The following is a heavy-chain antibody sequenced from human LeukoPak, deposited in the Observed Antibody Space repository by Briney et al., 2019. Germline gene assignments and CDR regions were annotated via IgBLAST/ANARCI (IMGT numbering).Heavy chain of an antibody. J-gene: IGHJ6*03. V-gene: IGHV4-34*01. CDR1: GGSFSGYY. D-gene: IGHD2-15*01. Sequence: SETLSLTCAVYGGSFSGYYWSWIRQPPGKGLEWIGEINHSGSTNYNPSLKSRVTISVDTSKNQFSLKLSSVTAADTAVYYCARTTRKVGYCSGGSCYSRKRPDYYYYMDVWGKGTTVTVSS. CDR2: INHSGST. CDR3: ARTTRKVGYCSGGSCYSRKRPDYYYYMDV.